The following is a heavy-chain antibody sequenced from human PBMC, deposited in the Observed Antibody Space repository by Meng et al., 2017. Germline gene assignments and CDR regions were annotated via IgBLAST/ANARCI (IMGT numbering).Heavy chain of an antibody. CDR1: RFSLSTMCVG. D-gene: IGHD3-10*01. CDR2: IYWDNDK. J-gene: IGHJ4*02. Sequence: HIPLKASCPTLLKPHTPLTLTCTFSRFSLSTMCVGVGWIRQPPGNALEWLALIYWDNDKLYSPSLKSRLTITKDTSKNQVVLTMTNMDPVDTATYYCAHSYGSNFDYWGQGTLVTVSS. V-gene: IGHV2-5*02. CDR3: AHSYGSNFDY.